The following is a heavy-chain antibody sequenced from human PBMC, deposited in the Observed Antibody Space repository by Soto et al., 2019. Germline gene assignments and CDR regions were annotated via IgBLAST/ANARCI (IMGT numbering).Heavy chain of an antibody. J-gene: IGHJ6*03. V-gene: IGHV1-24*01. CDR2: FDPEDGET. CDR3: ATAHDTPYYMDV. Sequence: ASVKVSCKVSGYTLTELSMHWVRQAPGKGLEWMGGFDPEDGETIYAQKFQGRATMTEDTSTDTAYMELSSLRSEDTAVYYCATAHDTPYYMDVWGKGTTVTVSS. CDR1: GYTLTELS. D-gene: IGHD2-15*01.